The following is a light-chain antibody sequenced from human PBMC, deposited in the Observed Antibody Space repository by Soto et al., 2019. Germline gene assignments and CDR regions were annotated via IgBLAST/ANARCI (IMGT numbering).Light chain of an antibody. Sequence: QYALTQPASVSGSPGQSITISCTGTSSDVGGYNYVSWYQQHPVKAPKFMIYEVSNRPSGVSNRFSGSKSGNTASLTISGHQADDEADYYCSSYTSSSTLVVFGGGTKLTVL. CDR3: SSYTSSSTLVV. J-gene: IGLJ2*01. CDR2: EVS. CDR1: SSDVGGYNY. V-gene: IGLV2-14*01.